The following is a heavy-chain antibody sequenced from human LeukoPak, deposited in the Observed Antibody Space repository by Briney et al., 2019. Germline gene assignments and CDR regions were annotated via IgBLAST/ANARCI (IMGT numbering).Heavy chain of an antibody. D-gene: IGHD2-2*01. CDR1: GYSLTSYW. CDR3: ARRRYCSSTSCRNWFDP. J-gene: IGHJ5*02. V-gene: IGHV5-51*01. Sequence: GESLKISCKGSGYSLTSYWIGWVRQMPGKGLEWMGIIYPGDSDTRYSPSFQGQVTISADKSISTAYLQWSSLKASDTAMYYCARRRYCSSTSCRNWFDPWGQGTLVTVSS. CDR2: IYPGDSDT.